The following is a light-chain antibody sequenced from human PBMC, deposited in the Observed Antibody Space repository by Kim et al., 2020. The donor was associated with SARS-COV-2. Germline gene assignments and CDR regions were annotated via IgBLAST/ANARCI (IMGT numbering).Light chain of an antibody. V-gene: IGKV3-15*01. CDR2: GAS. J-gene: IGKJ2*01. CDR1: QSVSSN. Sequence: EIVMTQSPATLSVSPGERATLSCRASQSVSSNLAWYQQKPGQAPRLLIYGASTRATGIPARFSGSGSGTEFTLTISSLQSEDFAVCYCQQYNNWPPGTFGQGTKLEI. CDR3: QQYNNWPPGT.